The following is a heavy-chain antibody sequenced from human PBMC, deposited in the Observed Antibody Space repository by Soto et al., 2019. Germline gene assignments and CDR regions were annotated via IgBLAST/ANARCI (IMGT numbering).Heavy chain of an antibody. CDR3: ARLSHGWYGY. D-gene: IGHD6-19*01. V-gene: IGHV4-59*08. CDR1: GGSISSYY. CDR2: IYYSGST. Sequence: SETLSLTCTVSGGSISSYYWSWIRQPPGKGLEWIGYIYYSGSTNYNPSLKSRVTISVDTSKNQFSLKLSSVTAADTAVYYCARLSHGWYGYWGQGTLVTVSS. J-gene: IGHJ4*02.